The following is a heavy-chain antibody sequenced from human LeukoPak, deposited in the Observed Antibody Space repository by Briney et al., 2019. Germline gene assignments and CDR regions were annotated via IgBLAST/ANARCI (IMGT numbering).Heavy chain of an antibody. D-gene: IGHD3-22*01. CDR3: ARVRDPVYDSSGFGYFQH. CDR1: GGSISSGGYY. Sequence: PSQTLSLTCTVSGGSISSGGYYWSWIRQHPGKGLEWIGYIYYSGSTYYNPSLKSRVTISVDTSKNQFSLKLSSVTAADTAVYYCARVRDPVYDSSGFGYFQHWGQGTLVTVSS. V-gene: IGHV4-31*03. J-gene: IGHJ1*01. CDR2: IYYSGST.